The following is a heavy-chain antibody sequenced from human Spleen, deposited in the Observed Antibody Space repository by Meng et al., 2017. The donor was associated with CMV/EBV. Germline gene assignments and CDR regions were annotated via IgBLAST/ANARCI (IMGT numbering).Heavy chain of an antibody. CDR3: ATHAGRRPLLN. Sequence: SETLSLTCAVYNGSLSSYYWSWIRQPPGKGLEWIGEINPSVSTNYNPSLKSRVTMSLDTSKNQFSLQLSSVTAADTALYFCATHAGRRPLLNWGQGTLVTVSS. D-gene: IGHD6-25*01. CDR2: INPSVST. J-gene: IGHJ4*02. CDR1: NGSLSSYY. V-gene: IGHV4-34*01.